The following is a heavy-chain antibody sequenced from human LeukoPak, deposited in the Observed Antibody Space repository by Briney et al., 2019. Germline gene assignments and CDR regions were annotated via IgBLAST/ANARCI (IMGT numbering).Heavy chain of an antibody. CDR1: GFTLSSYR. CDR2: IRSSSSTI. D-gene: IGHD2-15*01. CDR3: ARDSGYAFDT. Sequence: GGSLRLSCAASGFTLSSYRMNWVRQAPGKGLEWVSYIRSSSSTIYYADSVKGRFTISSDNAKNSLYLQMNTLRDEDTAVYFCARDSGYAFDTWGQGTMVTVSS. J-gene: IGHJ3*02. V-gene: IGHV3-48*02.